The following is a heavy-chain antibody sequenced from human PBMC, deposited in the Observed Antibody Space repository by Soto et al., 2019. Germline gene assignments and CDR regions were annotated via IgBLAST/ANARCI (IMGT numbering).Heavy chain of an antibody. J-gene: IGHJ4*02. Sequence: SETLSLTCTVSGGSISNYYWSWIRQPPGKGLEWIGYIYYSGSTNYNPSLKSRVTISVDTSKNQFSLKLSSVTAADTAVYYCARSHFDWLLYYFDYRGQGTLVTVSS. CDR2: IYYSGST. CDR3: ARSHFDWLLYYFDY. V-gene: IGHV4-59*01. D-gene: IGHD3-9*01. CDR1: GGSISNYY.